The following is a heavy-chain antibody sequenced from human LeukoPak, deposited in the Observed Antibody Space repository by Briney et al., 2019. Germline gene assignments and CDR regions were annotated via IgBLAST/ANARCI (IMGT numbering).Heavy chain of an antibody. CDR1: EYTFTGYY. CDR3: ARGASVAGLDP. CDR2: INPNSGGT. V-gene: IGHV1-2*02. Sequence: ASVKVSCKASEYTFTGYYMHWVRQAPGQGLEWMGWINPNSGGTNYAQKFQGRVTMTTDTSTSTAYMELRSLRSDDTAVYYCARGASVAGLDPWGQGTLVTVSS. D-gene: IGHD6-19*01. J-gene: IGHJ5*02.